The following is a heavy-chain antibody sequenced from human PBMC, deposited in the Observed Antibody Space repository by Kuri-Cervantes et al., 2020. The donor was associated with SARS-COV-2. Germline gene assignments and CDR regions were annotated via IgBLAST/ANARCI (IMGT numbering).Heavy chain of an antibody. CDR2: IKSKSDGGTI. CDR1: GFAFSDAW. V-gene: IGHV3-15*01. D-gene: IGHD6-19*01. CDR3: TSPASVAGTDDAFDI. J-gene: IGHJ3*02. Sequence: GGSLRLSCAASGFAFSDAWMSWVRQAPGKGLEWVGRIKSKSDGGTIDYAAPVKGRFTISRDDSKNTIYLEMNYLKSEDTAFYYRTSPASVAGTDDAFDIWGPGKRVTVSS.